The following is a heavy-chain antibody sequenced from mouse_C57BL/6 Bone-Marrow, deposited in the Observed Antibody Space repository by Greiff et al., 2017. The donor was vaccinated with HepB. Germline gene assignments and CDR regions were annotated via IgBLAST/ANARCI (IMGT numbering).Heavy chain of an antibody. CDR2: IDPSDSYT. Sequence: VQLQQPGAELVMPGASVKLSCKASGYTFTSYWMHWVKQRPGQGLAWIGEIDPSDSYTNYNQKFKGKSTLTVDKSSSTAYMQLSSLTSEDSAVYYCARWGNYFDYWGQGTTLTVSS. CDR3: ARWGNYFDY. CDR1: GYTFTSYW. V-gene: IGHV1-69*01. J-gene: IGHJ2*01.